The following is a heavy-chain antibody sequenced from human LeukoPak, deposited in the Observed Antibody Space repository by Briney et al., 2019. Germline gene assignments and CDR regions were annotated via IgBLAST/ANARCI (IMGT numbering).Heavy chain of an antibody. CDR1: GGSISSYY. CDR2: IYCSGST. D-gene: IGHD3-3*01. Sequence: SETLSLTRTDPGGSISSYYWSWIRQPPGERLERIGHIYCSGSTNYNPSLKSRVTISVDTSKNQFSLKLSSVTAADTAVYYCASRSSIWSGYQDTLYYFDSWGQGTLVTVSS. J-gene: IGHJ4*02. CDR3: ASRSSIWSGYQDTLYYFDS. V-gene: IGHV4-59*01.